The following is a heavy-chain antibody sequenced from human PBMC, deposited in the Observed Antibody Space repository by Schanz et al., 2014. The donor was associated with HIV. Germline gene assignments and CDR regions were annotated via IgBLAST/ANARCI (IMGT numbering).Heavy chain of an antibody. CDR1: GETFSNYV. Sequence: QVQLVQSGAEVKKPGSSVRVSCKASGETFSNYVISWVRQAPGQGLEWMGMIKTSGGTTTYAQKFQGRVTLTRDTTATTAYMELSSLRSEDTAVYYCARGRFCSGGSCYHDYWGQGTLVTVSS. J-gene: IGHJ4*02. CDR3: ARGRFCSGGSCYHDY. D-gene: IGHD2-15*01. CDR2: IKTSGGTT. V-gene: IGHV1-8*01.